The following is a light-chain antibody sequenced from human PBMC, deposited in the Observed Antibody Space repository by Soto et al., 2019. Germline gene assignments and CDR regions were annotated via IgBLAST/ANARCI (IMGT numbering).Light chain of an antibody. V-gene: IGKV3-20*01. CDR3: QQYGSSPRT. CDR2: CES. CDR1: QSVSSNF. Sequence: EIVLTQSPGTLSLSPGERATLPCRASQSVSSNFLAWYQQKPGQAPRLLIYCESSRATGLPDRFSGSGSGTDFTLTISRLEPGDCAVYYCQQYGSSPRTFGQGTKVDIK. J-gene: IGKJ1*01.